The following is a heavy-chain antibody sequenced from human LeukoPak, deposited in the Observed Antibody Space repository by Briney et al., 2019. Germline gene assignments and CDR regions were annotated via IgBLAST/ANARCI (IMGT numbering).Heavy chain of an antibody. Sequence: GGSLRLSCAGSGFTFSNYAMSWVRQAPGKGLEWVGFIRSKAYGGTTEYAASVKGRFTISRDDSKSIAYLQMNSLETEDTAVYYCTRWGSGSYPYYFDYWGQGTLVTVSS. CDR3: TRWGSGSYPYYFDY. D-gene: IGHD1-26*01. J-gene: IGHJ4*02. CDR1: GFTFSNYA. V-gene: IGHV3-49*04. CDR2: IRSKAYGGTT.